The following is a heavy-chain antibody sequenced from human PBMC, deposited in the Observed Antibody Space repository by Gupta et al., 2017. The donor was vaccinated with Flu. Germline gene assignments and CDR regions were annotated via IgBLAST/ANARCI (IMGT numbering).Heavy chain of an antibody. CDR2: GYST. CDR3: ARDGYNNIAFDI. V-gene: IGHV3-53*01. D-gene: IGHD1-1*01. J-gene: IGHJ3*02. Sequence: GYSTYYADSVRGRFTVSKDDSKNTLYLQMDSLRVEDTAMYYCARDGYNNIAFDIWGPGTLVTVSS.